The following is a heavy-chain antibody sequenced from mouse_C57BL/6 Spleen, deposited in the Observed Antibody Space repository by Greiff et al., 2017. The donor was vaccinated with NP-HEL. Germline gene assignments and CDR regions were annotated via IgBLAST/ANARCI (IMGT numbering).Heavy chain of an antibody. V-gene: IGHV7-3*01. D-gene: IGHD2-3*01. CDR3: ARYGGWLLRRAMDY. J-gene: IGHJ4*01. CDR2: IRNKANGYTT. Sequence: EVQRVESGGGLVQPGGSLSLSCAASGFTFTDYYMSWVRQPPGKALEWLGFIRNKANGYTTEYSASVKGRFTISRDNSQSILYLQMNALRAEDRATYYCARYGGWLLRRAMDYWGQGTSVTVSS. CDR1: GFTFTDYY.